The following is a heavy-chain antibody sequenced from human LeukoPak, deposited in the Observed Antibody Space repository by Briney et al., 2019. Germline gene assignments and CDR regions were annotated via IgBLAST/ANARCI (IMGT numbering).Heavy chain of an antibody. V-gene: IGHV3-23*01. CDR2: ISGSGGST. J-gene: IGHJ4*02. CDR1: GFTFSSYA. Sequence: GGSLRLSCAASGFTFSSYAMSWVRQAPGKGLEWVSAISGSGGSTYYADSVKGRFTISRDNSKNTLYLQMNSLRAEDTAVYYCAKGVYYDSSGYYCVHYFDYWGQGTLVTVSS. D-gene: IGHD3-22*01. CDR3: AKGVYYDSSGYYCVHYFDY.